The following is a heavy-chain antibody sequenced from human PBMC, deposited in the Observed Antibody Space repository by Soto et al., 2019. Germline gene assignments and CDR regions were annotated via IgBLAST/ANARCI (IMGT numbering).Heavy chain of an antibody. CDR2: IWYDASHK. J-gene: IGHJ4*02. CDR3: ARDKTFGGTIGSAFDS. CDR1: GFTFNNYG. V-gene: IGHV3-33*01. D-gene: IGHD3-16*01. Sequence: GGSLRLSCAASGFTFNNYGMHWVRQAPGKGLEWVAVIWYDASHKYYADSEKGRFTISRDNSKNTLYLQMSSLRGEDTAVYYCARDKTFGGTIGSAFDSWGQGTLVTVSS.